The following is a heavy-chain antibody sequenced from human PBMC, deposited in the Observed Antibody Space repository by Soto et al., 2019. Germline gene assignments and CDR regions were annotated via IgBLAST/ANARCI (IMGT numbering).Heavy chain of an antibody. CDR1: GYTFTSYY. V-gene: IGHV1-46*03. J-gene: IGHJ6*03. D-gene: IGHD2-2*01. CDR3: ARGYCSSTSCLKFHYYMDV. CDR2: INPSGGST. Sequence: ASVKVSCKASGYTFTSYYMHWVRQAPGQGLEWMGIINPSGGSTSYAQKFQGRVTMTRDTSTSTVYMELSSLRSEDTAVYYCARGYCSSTSCLKFHYYMDVWGKGTTVTVSS.